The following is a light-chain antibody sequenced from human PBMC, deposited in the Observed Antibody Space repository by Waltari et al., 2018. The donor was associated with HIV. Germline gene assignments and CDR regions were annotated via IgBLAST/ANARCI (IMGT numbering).Light chain of an antibody. V-gene: IGLV2-8*01. Sequence: QSALTQPPSASGSLGQSVTISCTGSRSDIGAYDSVSWFQQHPHSAPKLLLYEVTKRPSGVPDRFSGSRSGDTAFLSVSGLQPDDSAAYFCSSYGDNIRVLFGGGTNLTVL. CDR3: SSYGDNIRVL. CDR1: RSDIGAYDS. CDR2: EVT. J-gene: IGLJ2*01.